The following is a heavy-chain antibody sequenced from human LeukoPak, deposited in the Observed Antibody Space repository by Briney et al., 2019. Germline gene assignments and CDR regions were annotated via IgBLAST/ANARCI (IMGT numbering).Heavy chain of an antibody. J-gene: IGHJ4*02. Sequence: SATLSLTCTVSGGSISSGDYYWSWIRQPPGKGLEWIGYIYYNGSTYYNPSLKSRVTISVDTAKNQFSLKLSSVTAADTAMYYCARDNKSFDYWGQGTLVTVSS. CDR2: IYYNGST. CDR1: GGSISSGDYY. V-gene: IGHV4-30-4*01. CDR3: ARDNKSFDY.